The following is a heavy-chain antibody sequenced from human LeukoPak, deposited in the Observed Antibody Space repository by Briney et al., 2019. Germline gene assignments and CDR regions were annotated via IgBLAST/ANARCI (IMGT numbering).Heavy chain of an antibody. J-gene: IGHJ6*03. V-gene: IGHV3-48*01. CDR3: ARDMTTVRYYYYYMDV. CDR2: ISSSSSTI. CDR1: GFTFSSYG. D-gene: IGHD4-11*01. Sequence: GGSLRLSCAASGFTFSSYGMHWVRQAPGKGLEWVSYISSSSSTICYADSVKGRCTISRDNAKNSLYLQMNSLRAEDTAVYYCARDMTTVRYYYYYMDVWGKGTTVTVSS.